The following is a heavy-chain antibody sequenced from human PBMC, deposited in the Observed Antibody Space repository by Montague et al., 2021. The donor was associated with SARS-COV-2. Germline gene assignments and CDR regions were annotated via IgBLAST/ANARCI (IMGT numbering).Heavy chain of an antibody. Sequence: PALVKPTQTLTLTCTFSGFSLSTSGMCVSWIRQPPGKALEWLALIDWDDDKYYSTSLKTRLTISKDTSKNQVVLTMTNMDPVDTASYYCARTPIVATTYYNCYYYGMDVWGQGTTVTVSS. D-gene: IGHD5-12*01. CDR2: IDWDDDK. CDR3: ARTPIVATTYYNCYYYGMDV. J-gene: IGHJ6*02. V-gene: IGHV2-70*01. CDR1: GFSLSTSGMC.